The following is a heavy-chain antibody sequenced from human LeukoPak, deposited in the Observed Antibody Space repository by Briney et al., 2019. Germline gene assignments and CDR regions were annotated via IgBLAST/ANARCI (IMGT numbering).Heavy chain of an antibody. V-gene: IGHV3-21*01. Sequence: GGSLRLSCAASGFTFSSYSMNWVRQAPGKGLEWVSSISSSSSYIYYADSVKGRFTISRDNAKNSLYLQMNSLRAEDTAVYYCARAHEQLPTGSDYWGQGTLVTVSS. CDR1: GFTFSSYS. CDR2: ISSSSSYI. J-gene: IGHJ4*02. D-gene: IGHD6-13*01. CDR3: ARAHEQLPTGSDY.